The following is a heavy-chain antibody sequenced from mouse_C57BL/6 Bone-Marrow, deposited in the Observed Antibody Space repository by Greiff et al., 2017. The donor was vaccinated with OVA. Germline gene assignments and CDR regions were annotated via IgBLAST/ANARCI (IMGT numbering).Heavy chain of an antibody. CDR2: ISNLAYSI. CDR3: ARRNWDGVFDY. J-gene: IGHJ2*01. Sequence: EVKLVESGGGLVQPGGSLKLSCAASGFTFSDYGMAWVRQAPRKGPEWVAFISNLAYSIYYADTVTGRFTISRENAKNTLYLEMSSLRSEDTAMYYGARRNWDGVFDYWGQGTTLTVSS. D-gene: IGHD4-1*01. CDR1: GFTFSDYG. V-gene: IGHV5-15*01.